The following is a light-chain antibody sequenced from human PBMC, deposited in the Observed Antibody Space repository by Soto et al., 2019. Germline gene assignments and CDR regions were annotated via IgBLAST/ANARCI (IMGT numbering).Light chain of an antibody. CDR2: GAS. Sequence: AIRMTQSPSSLSASTGDRVTITCRASQGISSYLAWYQQKPGKAPRLLIYGASTLQSGVPSRFSGSGSVTDFTLTISRLQTEDFATYYCQQYDSFPTTFGPGTKVDRK. V-gene: IGKV1-8*01. CDR1: QGISSY. J-gene: IGKJ3*01. CDR3: QQYDSFPTT.